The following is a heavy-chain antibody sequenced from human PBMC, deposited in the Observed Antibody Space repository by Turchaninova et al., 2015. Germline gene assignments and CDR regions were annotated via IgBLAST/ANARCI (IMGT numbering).Heavy chain of an antibody. CDR3: ARFWGSSLSEWYFDL. Sequence: EVQLVQSGAEVKKSGESLKISCKGSGYSFNSYWIGWLRQMPGKGLEWRGIIFPGDSDIRNRPSSPGHVTRSVDKAISPAYREWSSLKATDTAMYYCARFWGSSLSEWYFDLWGRGTLVTVSS. CDR2: IFPGDSDI. CDR1: GYSFNSYW. D-gene: IGHD7-27*01. V-gene: IGHV5-51*01. J-gene: IGHJ2*01.